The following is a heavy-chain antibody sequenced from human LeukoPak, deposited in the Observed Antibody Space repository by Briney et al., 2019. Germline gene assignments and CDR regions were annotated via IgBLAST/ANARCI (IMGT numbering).Heavy chain of an antibody. D-gene: IGHD5-24*01. Sequence: PETLSLTCAVYGGSFSGYYWSWIRQPPGKGLEWIGSIYYSGSSFDNPALKSRVTISVDTSKNQFSLKLSSVTAADTAVYYCARHRSGWLQSSFDYWGQGTLVTVSS. CDR2: IYYSGSS. CDR3: ARHRSGWLQSSFDY. V-gene: IGHV4-34*01. CDR1: GGSFSGYY. J-gene: IGHJ4*02.